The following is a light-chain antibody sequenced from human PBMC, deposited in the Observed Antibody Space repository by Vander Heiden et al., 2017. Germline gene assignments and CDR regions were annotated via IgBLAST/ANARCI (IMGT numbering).Light chain of an antibody. Sequence: EIVLTQSPAALSVAPGERATLPGRAPQRVHTHLAWYQQKPGKAPKLHIYGASLRATGIPARVSGSGSGTEFTLTISSLQSEDFAVYYCQQYDSWPVTFGGGTKVEIK. CDR3: QQYDSWPVT. CDR2: GAS. J-gene: IGKJ4*01. V-gene: IGKV3-15*01. CDR1: QRVHTH.